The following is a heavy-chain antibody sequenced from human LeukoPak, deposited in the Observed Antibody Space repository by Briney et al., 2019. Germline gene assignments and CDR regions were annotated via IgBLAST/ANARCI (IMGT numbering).Heavy chain of an antibody. CDR1: GFTFSSYA. CDR2: ISYDGSNK. D-gene: IGHD3-22*01. CDR3: ASSVGNYDHLNEYYFDY. V-gene: IGHV3-30*04. J-gene: IGHJ4*02. Sequence: PGGSLRLSCAASGFTFSSYAMLWVRQAPGKGLEWVAVISYDGSNKYYADSVKGRFTISRDNSKNTLYLQMNSLRAEDTAVYYCASSVGNYDHLNEYYFDYWGQGTLVTVSS.